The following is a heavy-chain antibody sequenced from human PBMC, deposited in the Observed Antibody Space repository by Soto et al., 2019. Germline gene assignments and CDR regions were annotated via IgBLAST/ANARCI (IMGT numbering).Heavy chain of an antibody. CDR1: GGSIRSSSYY. V-gene: IGHV4-39*01. D-gene: IGHD3-22*01. CDR3: ARHAMYYYDSSGYFDY. Sequence: SETLSLTCTVSGGSIRSSSYYWGWIRQPPGKGLEWIGSIYYSGSTYYNPSLKSRVTISVDTSKNQFSLKLSSVTAADTAVYYCARHAMYYYDSSGYFDYWGQGTLVTVSS. J-gene: IGHJ4*02. CDR2: IYYSGST.